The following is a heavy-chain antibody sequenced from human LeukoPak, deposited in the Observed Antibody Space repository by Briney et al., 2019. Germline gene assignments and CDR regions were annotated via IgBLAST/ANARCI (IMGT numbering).Heavy chain of an antibody. CDR1: GFTFSSYW. CDR3: ARDRVVATYDAFDI. V-gene: IGHV3-74*01. D-gene: IGHD2-15*01. Sequence: PGGSLRLSCAASGFTFSSYWMHWVRQAPGKGLVWVSRINTDGSSTNYADSVKGRFSTSRDNAKNTLYLQMNSLRAEDTAVYYCARDRVVATYDAFDIWDQGTMVTVSS. J-gene: IGHJ3*02. CDR2: INTDGSST.